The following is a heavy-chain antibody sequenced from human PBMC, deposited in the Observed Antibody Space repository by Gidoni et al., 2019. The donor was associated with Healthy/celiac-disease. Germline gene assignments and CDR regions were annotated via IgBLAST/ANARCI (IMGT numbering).Heavy chain of an antibody. CDR3: ASRYYDSSGYYSPALI. Sequence: QVQLVESGGGLVKPGGSLRLSCAASGFTFSDYYMGWIRQAPGKGLAWVSYISSSGSTIYYADSVKGRFTISRDNAKNSLYLQMNSLRAEDTAVYYCASRYYDSSGYYSPALIWGQGTLVTVSS. J-gene: IGHJ4*02. V-gene: IGHV3-11*01. CDR2: ISSSGSTI. D-gene: IGHD3-22*01. CDR1: GFTFSDYY.